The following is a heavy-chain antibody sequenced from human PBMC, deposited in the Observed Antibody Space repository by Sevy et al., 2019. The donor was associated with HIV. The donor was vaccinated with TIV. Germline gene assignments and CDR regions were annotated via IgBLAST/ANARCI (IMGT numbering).Heavy chain of an antibody. Sequence: GGSLRLSCVASGFTFSSYPMNWVRQSPGRGLEWLSYISSTTDTVYYADSVKGRFTISRVNAKNSLFLQMDSLRADDSSVYYCVRNAVTTHFDYWGQGALVTVSS. CDR2: ISSTTDTV. D-gene: IGHD4-17*01. CDR3: VRNAVTTHFDY. V-gene: IGHV3-48*01. J-gene: IGHJ4*02. CDR1: GFTFSSYP.